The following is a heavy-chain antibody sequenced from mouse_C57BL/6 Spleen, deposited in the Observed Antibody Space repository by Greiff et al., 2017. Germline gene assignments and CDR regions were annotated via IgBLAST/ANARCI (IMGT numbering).Heavy chain of an antibody. CDR1: GYTFTSYW. V-gene: IGHV1-52*01. Sequence: VQLQQPGAELVRPGSSVKLSCKASGYTFTSYWMHWVKQRPIQGLEWIGNIDPSDSETPYNQKFKDKATLTVDKSSSTAYMQLSSLTSEDSAVYYCARRYFDVWGTGTTVTVSS. CDR3: ARRYFDV. CDR2: IDPSDSET. J-gene: IGHJ1*03.